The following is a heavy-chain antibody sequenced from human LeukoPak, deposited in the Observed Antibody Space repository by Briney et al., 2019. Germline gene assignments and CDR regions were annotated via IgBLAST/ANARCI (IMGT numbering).Heavy chain of an antibody. CDR2: ISSSSSYI. Sequence: PGGSLRLSCAASGFTFSSYNMNWVRQAPGKGLEWVSSISSSSSYIYYADSVEGRFTISRDNAKNSLYLQMNSLRVEDTAVYYCARGHGDYENWGQGTLVTVSS. J-gene: IGHJ4*02. D-gene: IGHD4-17*01. CDR3: ARGHGDYEN. V-gene: IGHV3-21*01. CDR1: GFTFSSYN.